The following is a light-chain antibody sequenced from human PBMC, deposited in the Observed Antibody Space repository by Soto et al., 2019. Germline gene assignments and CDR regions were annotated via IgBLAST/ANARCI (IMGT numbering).Light chain of an antibody. CDR2: DVS. J-gene: IGKJ1*01. Sequence: DIQMTQSPSSVSASVGDRVTITFRASQNIERWLAWYQQKPGKAPKLLLYDVSSLESGVPSRFSGSGSGTEFILTINGLQPDDFATYFCQQFKSGTWTFGQGTKVDIK. CDR1: QNIERW. V-gene: IGKV1-5*01. CDR3: QQFKSGTWT.